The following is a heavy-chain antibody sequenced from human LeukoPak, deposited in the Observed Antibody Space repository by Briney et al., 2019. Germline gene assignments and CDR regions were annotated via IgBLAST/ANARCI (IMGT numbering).Heavy chain of an antibody. D-gene: IGHD6-19*01. V-gene: IGHV4-31*03. Sequence: SETLSLTCTVSGGSISSGGYYWSWIRQHPGKGLEWIGYIYYSGSTYYNPSLKSRVTTSVDTSKNQFSLKLSSVTAADTAVYYCASHRQWLPRPHFDIWGQGTMVTVSS. J-gene: IGHJ3*02. CDR2: IYYSGST. CDR1: GGSISSGGYY. CDR3: ASHRQWLPRPHFDI.